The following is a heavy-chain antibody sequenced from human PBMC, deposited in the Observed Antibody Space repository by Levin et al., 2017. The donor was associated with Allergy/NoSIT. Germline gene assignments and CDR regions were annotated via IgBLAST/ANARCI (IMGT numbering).Heavy chain of an antibody. Sequence: SQTLSLTCTVSGDSGSGTFYWTWIRQSPGRGLEWLGYIFSSGGTNYNPSLKSRATISLDSSKNRFFLTLTSVIPADTAVYYCATGGAATPDHWGQGTLVTVSS. CDR2: IFSSGGT. J-gene: IGHJ1*01. V-gene: IGHV4-61*01. D-gene: IGHD1-26*01. CDR3: ATGGAATPDH. CDR1: GDSGSGTFY.